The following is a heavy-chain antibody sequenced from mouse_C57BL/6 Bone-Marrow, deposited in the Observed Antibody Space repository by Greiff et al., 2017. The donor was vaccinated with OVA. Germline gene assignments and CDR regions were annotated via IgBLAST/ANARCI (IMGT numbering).Heavy chain of an antibody. J-gene: IGHJ1*03. V-gene: IGHV1-19*01. CDR3: ARSTTTVVADFDV. D-gene: IGHD1-1*01. Sequence: EVQLVESGPVLVKPGASVKMSCKASGYTFTDYYMNWVKQSHGKSLEWIGVINPYNGGTSYNQKFKGKATLTVDKSSSTAYMELNSLTSEDSAVYYCARSTTTVVADFDVWGTGTTVTVSS. CDR2: INPYNGGT. CDR1: GYTFTDYY.